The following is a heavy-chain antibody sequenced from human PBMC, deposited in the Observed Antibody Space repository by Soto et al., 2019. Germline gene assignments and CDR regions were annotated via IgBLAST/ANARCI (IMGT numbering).Heavy chain of an antibody. Sequence: WGSLRLSCAASGFTFSTYSMNWVRQAPGKGLEWISYITKSSRTIYYADSVKGRFTISRDNAKNSLYLQMNSLRAEDTAVYYCTRDHGYGYGMDVWGQGTTVTVSS. CDR1: GFTFSTYS. J-gene: IGHJ6*02. V-gene: IGHV3-48*01. CDR3: TRDHGYGYGMDV. CDR2: ITKSSRTI. D-gene: IGHD5-12*01.